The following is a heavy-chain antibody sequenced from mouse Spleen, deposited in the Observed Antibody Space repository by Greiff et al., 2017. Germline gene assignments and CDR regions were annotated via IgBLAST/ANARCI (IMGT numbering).Heavy chain of an antibody. V-gene: IGHV2-6*01. D-gene: IGHD2-4*01. CDR1: GFSLTSYG. CDR2: IWGVGST. CDR3: ASLDYPFAY. Sequence: VQLQQSGPGLVAPSQSLSITCTVSGFSLTSYGVDWVRQSPGKGLEWLGVIWGVGSTNYNSALKSRLSISKDNSKSQVFLKMNSLQTDDTAMYYCASLDYPFAYWGQGTLVTVSA. J-gene: IGHJ3*01.